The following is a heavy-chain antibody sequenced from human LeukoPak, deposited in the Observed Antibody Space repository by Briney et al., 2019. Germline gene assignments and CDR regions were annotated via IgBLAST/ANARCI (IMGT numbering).Heavy chain of an antibody. Sequence: MASETLSLTCTVSGGSISSYYWSWIRQPPGKGLERIGYISNSGSTNYNPSLKSRVTISVDTSKNQFSLKLSSVTAADTAVYYCARYYYESSGYWVFDYWGQGTLVTVSS. CDR3: ARYYYESSGYWVFDY. V-gene: IGHV4-59*01. CDR1: GGSISSYY. J-gene: IGHJ4*02. D-gene: IGHD3-22*01. CDR2: ISNSGST.